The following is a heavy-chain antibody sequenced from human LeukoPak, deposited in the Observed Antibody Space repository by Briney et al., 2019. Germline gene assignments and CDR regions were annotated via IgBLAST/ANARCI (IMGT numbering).Heavy chain of an antibody. V-gene: IGHV3-21*06. D-gene: IGHD6-13*01. CDR1: GFTFSTYS. J-gene: IGHJ4*02. Sequence: AGGSLRLSCAASGFTFSTYSMNWVRQAPGKGLEWVSSISSNSRYGYYADSMRGRFTISRDNAKNSLYLQMNSLKPEDTAVYYCARVAEAAAFDSWGQGTLVTVSS. CDR3: ARVAEAAAFDS. CDR2: ISSNSRYG.